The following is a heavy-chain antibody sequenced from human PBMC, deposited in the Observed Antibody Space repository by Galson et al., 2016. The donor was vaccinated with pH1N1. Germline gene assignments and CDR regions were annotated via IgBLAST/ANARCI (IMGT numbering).Heavy chain of an antibody. CDR1: GGSISSYY. D-gene: IGHD6-19*01. Sequence: ETLSLTCTVSGGSISSYYWSWIRQPPGKGLEWIGYLYYSGSTNYNPSLKSRVTISVDTSKNQFPLKLSSVTAADTAVYYCPRTHHSRDPYYYHYMDVWGKGTTVTVSS. V-gene: IGHV4-59*01. J-gene: IGHJ6*03. CDR3: PRTHHSRDPYYYHYMDV. CDR2: LYYSGST.